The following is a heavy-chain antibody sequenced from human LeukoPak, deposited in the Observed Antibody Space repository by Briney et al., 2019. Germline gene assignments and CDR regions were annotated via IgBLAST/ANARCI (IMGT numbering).Heavy chain of an antibody. CDR1: GGSISPYY. CDR2: IFYSGIT. Sequence: SSETLSLTCSVSGGSISPYYWSWIRQPPGKGLEWIGYIFYSGITTYNPSLKSRVSISLDSPKNQFFLRLTSVTAADTAMYYCARAETLAAIYFDFWGQGRLVTVSS. V-gene: IGHV4-59*01. CDR3: ARAETLAAIYFDF. D-gene: IGHD6-25*01. J-gene: IGHJ4*02.